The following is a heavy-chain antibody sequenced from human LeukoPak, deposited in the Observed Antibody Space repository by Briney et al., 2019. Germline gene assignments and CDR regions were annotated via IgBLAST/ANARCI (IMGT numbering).Heavy chain of an antibody. CDR1: GYSFTSYW. CDR3: ARLGIVVVPAAIEYGYFDY. Sequence: PGESLKISCKGSGYSFTSYWIGWVRQMPGKGLEWMGIIYPGDSDTRYSPSFQGQVTISADKSISTAYLQWSSLKASDTAMYYCARLGIVVVPAAIEYGYFDYWGQGTLVTVSS. J-gene: IGHJ4*02. CDR2: IYPGDSDT. V-gene: IGHV5-51*01. D-gene: IGHD2-2*02.